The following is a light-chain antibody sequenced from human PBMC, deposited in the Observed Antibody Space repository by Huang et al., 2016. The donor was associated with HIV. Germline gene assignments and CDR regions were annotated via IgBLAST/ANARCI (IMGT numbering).Light chain of an antibody. J-gene: IGKJ2*01. CDR2: GRS. CDR1: ESIGSD. V-gene: IGKV3-15*01. CDR3: QQYNKWPYT. Sequence: ELLMTQSPATLSVSPGDRVSISCRAGESIGSDLAWYQQRTGQAPRLLIYGRSTRDSGGPARFSGGGSGTDCTLTITSLQSEDFVIYYCQQYNKWPYTFGLGTKLEIK.